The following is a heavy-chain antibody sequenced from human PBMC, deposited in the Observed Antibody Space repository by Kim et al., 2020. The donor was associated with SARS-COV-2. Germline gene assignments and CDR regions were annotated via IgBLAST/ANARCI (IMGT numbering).Heavy chain of an antibody. J-gene: IGHJ5*02. CDR2: IIPIFGTA. V-gene: IGHV1-69*13. CDR3: ARSLALLRGWFEP. CDR1: GGTFSSYA. D-gene: IGHD6-6*01. Sequence: SVKVSCKASGGTFSSYAISWVRQAPGQGLEWMGGIIPIFGTANYAQKFQGRVTITADESTSTAYMELSSLRSEDTAVYYCARSLALLRGWFEPWGQGTLVTISA.